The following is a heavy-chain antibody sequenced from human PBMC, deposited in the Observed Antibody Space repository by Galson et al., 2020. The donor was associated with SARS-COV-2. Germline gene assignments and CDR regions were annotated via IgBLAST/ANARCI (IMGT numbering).Heavy chain of an antibody. D-gene: IGHD5-12*01. J-gene: IGHJ4*02. CDR3: ASGLWLRGVVANA. CDR1: GGSISGSSYY. V-gene: IGHV4-39*07. CDR2: IYYSGST. Sequence: SETLSLTCTVSGGSISGSSYYWGWIRQPPGKGLEWMGSIYYSGSTYYNSSLKSRVTISLDTSKNQFSLSLSSVTAADTAVYYCASGLWLRGVVANAWGQGTLVTVSS.